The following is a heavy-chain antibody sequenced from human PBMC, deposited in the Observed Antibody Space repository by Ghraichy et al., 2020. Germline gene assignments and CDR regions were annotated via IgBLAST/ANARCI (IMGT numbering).Heavy chain of an antibody. CDR3: ATFVADIGYINY. V-gene: IGHV4-39*01. CDR2: IYYSGST. J-gene: IGHJ4*02. Sequence: SETLSLTCTVSGGSISSSSYYWGWIRQPPGKGLEWIGTIYYSGSTYYNPSLKNRVTISVDTSKNQFSLKLSSVTAADTAVYYCATFVADIGYINYWGQGTLVTVSS. D-gene: IGHD2-15*01. CDR1: GGSISSSSYY.